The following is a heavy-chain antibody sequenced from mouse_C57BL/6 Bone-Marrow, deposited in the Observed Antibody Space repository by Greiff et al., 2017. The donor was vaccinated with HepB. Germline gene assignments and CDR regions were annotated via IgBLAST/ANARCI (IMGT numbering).Heavy chain of an antibody. CDR1: GYTFTSYW. D-gene: IGHD1-1*01. CDR2: IDPSDSYT. V-gene: IGHV1-50*01. J-gene: IGHJ2*01. CDR3: ASYYGSSYPY. Sequence: QVQLQQPGAELVKPGASVKLSCKASGYTFTSYWMQWVKQRPGQGLEWIGEIDPSDSYTNYNQKFKGKATLTVDTSSSTAYMQLSSLTSEDSAVYYCASYYGSSYPYWGQGTTLTVSS.